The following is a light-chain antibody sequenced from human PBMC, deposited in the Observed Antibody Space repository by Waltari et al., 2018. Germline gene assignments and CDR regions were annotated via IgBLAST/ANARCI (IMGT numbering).Light chain of an antibody. CDR3: ASWDDRLDAYV. CDR1: TPHGRSNV. J-gene: IGLJ1*01. Sequence: QSVLPQPPSASGTPEQRVIISCSGSTPHGRSNVVTWYHQLPGTAPKLLIINDVDRPSGVPDRFSGSRSATSASLAISGLQSDDESTYYCASWDDRLDAYVFGTGTRVTVL. V-gene: IGLV1-44*01. CDR2: NDV.